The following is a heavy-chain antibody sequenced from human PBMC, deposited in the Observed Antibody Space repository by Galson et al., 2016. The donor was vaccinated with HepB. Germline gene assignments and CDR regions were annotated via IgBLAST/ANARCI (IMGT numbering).Heavy chain of an antibody. CDR1: GFTFRSYA. Sequence: SLRLSCAASGFTFRSYAMTWVRQAPGKGLDWVSGISGSAGQTSYADSVKGRFTISRDNSKNTLYLQMNSLRAEDTAVYYCAKDRGGDECGTPTYLDYWGQGTLVTVSS. J-gene: IGHJ4*02. CDR3: AKDRGGDECGTPTYLDY. CDR2: ISGSAGQT. V-gene: IGHV3-23*01. D-gene: IGHD1-1*01.